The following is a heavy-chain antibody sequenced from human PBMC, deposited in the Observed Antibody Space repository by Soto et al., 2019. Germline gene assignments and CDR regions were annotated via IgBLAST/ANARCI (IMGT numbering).Heavy chain of an antibody. CDR1: GGSINTFY. D-gene: IGHD5-12*01. V-gene: IGHV4-4*07. CDR3: AREGSYSAYNFAHGIQLWSLDF. J-gene: IGHJ4*02. CDR2: IFSSGST. Sequence: SSETLSLTCTVSGGSINTFYWSWVRQPAGKGLEWIGRIFSSGSTSFNPSLESRFAMSVDTSKNHFSLNLSSVTAADMAVYYCAREGSYSAYNFAHGIQLWSLDFWGQGALVTV.